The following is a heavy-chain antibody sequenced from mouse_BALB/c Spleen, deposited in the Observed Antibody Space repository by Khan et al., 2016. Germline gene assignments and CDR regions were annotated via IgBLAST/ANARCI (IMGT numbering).Heavy chain of an antibody. CDR3: TSSPYDYGVRFAY. V-gene: IGHV14-3*02. CDR2: IDPANGNT. Sequence: EVQLQESGAELVKPGASVKLSCTASGFNIKDTYMHWVKQRPEQGLEWIGRIDPANGNTKYDPKFQGKATITADTSSNTAYLQLSSLTSEDTAVYYCTSSPYDYGVRFAYWGQGTLVTVSA. D-gene: IGHD2-4*01. CDR1: GFNIKDTY. J-gene: IGHJ3*01.